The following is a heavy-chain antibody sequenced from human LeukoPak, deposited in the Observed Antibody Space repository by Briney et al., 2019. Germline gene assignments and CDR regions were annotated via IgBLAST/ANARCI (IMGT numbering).Heavy chain of an antibody. CDR1: GYSISSGYY. V-gene: IGHV4-38-2*01. D-gene: IGHD2-2*01. Sequence: SETLSLTCAVSGYSISSGYYWGWIRQPPGKGLEWIGTIYHSESTYYNPSLKSRVTISVDTSKNQFSLKLSSVTAADTAVYYCARSVAKTLGYCSSTSCYGLHAFDIWGRGTMVTVSS. CDR3: ARSVAKTLGYCSSTSCYGLHAFDI. CDR2: IYHSEST. J-gene: IGHJ3*02.